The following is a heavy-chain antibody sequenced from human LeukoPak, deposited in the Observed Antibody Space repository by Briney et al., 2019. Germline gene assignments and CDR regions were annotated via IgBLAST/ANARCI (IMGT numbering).Heavy chain of an antibody. CDR2: ISSSSSYI. CDR1: GFTFSSYS. CDR3: ARDGPKYSSSNDY. V-gene: IGHV3-21*01. Sequence: PGGSLRLSCAASGFTFSSYSMNWVRQAPGKGLEWVSSISSSSSYIYYADSVKGRFTISRDNAKNSLYLQMNSLRAEDTAVYYCARDGPKYSSSNDYWGQGTLVTVSS. J-gene: IGHJ4*02. D-gene: IGHD6-6*01.